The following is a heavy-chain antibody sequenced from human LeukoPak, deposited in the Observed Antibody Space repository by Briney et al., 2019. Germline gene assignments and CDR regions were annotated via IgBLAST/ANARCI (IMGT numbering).Heavy chain of an antibody. CDR2: ISSSGSTI. Sequence: GGSLRLSCAASGFTFSDYYMSWIRQAPGKGPEWVSYISSSGSTIYYADSVKGRFTISRDNAKNSLYLQMNSLRAEDTAVYYCARDNNWNYNYYWGQGTLVTVSS. D-gene: IGHD1-7*01. V-gene: IGHV3-11*01. J-gene: IGHJ4*02. CDR1: GFTFSDYY. CDR3: ARDNNWNYNYY.